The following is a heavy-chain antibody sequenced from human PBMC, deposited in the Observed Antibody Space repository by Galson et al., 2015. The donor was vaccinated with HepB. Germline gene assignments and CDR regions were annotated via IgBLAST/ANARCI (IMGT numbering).Heavy chain of an antibody. Sequence: SETLSLTCTVSGGSINSNNWWSWVRQSPGKALEWIAEISQRGTTNYNPSLQSRVTISLDKSKNQFFLKLNSVTAADTAVYYCARPFGEVQQWYFDLWGRGSLVTVSP. J-gene: IGHJ2*01. D-gene: IGHD3-10*01. CDR2: ISQRGTT. CDR1: GGSINSNNW. V-gene: IGHV4-4*02. CDR3: ARPFGEVQQWYFDL.